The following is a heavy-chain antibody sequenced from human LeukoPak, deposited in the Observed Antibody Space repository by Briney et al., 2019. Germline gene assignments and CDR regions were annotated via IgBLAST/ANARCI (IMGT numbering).Heavy chain of an antibody. V-gene: IGHV1-46*01. J-gene: IGHJ4*02. CDR2: INPSGGST. CDR3: ARELFVVVVPAAIRGTMDY. D-gene: IGHD2-2*02. CDR1: GYTFTSYY. Sequence: ASVKVSCKASGYTFTSYYMHWVRQAPGQGLEWMGIINPSGGSTSYAQKFQGRVTMTRDTSTSTVYMELSSLRSEDTAVYYCARELFVVVVPAAIRGTMDYWGQGTLVTVSS.